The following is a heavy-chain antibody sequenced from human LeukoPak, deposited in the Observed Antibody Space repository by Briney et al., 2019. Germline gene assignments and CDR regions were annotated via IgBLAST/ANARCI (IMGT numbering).Heavy chain of an antibody. J-gene: IGHJ4*02. CDR2: INHSGST. Sequence: PSETLSLTCAVYGGSFSGYYWSWIRQPPGKGLEWIGEINHSGSTNYNPSLKSRVTISVDTSKNQFSLKLSSVTAADTAVYYCARYPGGGVFDYWGQGTLVTVSS. V-gene: IGHV4-34*01. CDR3: ARYPGGGVFDY. CDR1: GGSFSGYY. D-gene: IGHD2-8*02.